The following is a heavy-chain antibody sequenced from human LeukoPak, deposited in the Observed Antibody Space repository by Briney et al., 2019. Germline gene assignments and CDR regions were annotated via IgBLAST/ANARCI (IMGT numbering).Heavy chain of an antibody. CDR3: ARGIRGAADY. Sequence: PGGSLRLSCAASGFAFSSYEMNWIRQPPGKGLEWIGYIHNSGSTMYNPSLKSRLAMSLDTSKNQFSLNLNSVTAADTAVYYCARGIRGAADYWGQGTLVTVSS. J-gene: IGHJ4*02. CDR2: IHNSGST. D-gene: IGHD3-16*01. CDR1: GFAFSSYE. V-gene: IGHV4-59*01.